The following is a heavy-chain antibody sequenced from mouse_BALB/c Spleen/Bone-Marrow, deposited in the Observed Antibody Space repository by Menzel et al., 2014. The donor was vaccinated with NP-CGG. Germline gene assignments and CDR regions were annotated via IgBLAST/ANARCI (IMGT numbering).Heavy chain of an antibody. CDR2: ILPGSGST. V-gene: IGHV1-9*01. CDR1: GYTFSSYW. CDR3: ARGDGNHVGFAY. J-gene: IGHJ3*01. Sequence: VKLVESGAELMKPGASVKISCKATGYTFSSYWIEWVKQRPGHGLEWIGEILPGSGSTNYNEKFKGKATFTADTSSNTACMQLSSLTSEDSAVYYCARGDGNHVGFAYWGQGTLVTVSA. D-gene: IGHD2-1*01.